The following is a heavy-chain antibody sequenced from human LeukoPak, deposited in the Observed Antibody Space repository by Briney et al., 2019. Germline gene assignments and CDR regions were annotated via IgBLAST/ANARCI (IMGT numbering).Heavy chain of an antibody. D-gene: IGHD5-18*01. CDR1: GFAFSGYW. Sequence: PGGSLRLSCAASGFAFSGYWMSWVRQAPGKGLEWVANIKQDGGEKYYVDSVKGRFTISRDNAKNSLYLQMNSLRAEDTAVYYCARLRIRLWSPPHYYFDSWGQGTLVTVSS. CDR3: ARLRIRLWSPPHYYFDS. J-gene: IGHJ4*02. V-gene: IGHV3-7*01. CDR2: IKQDGGEK.